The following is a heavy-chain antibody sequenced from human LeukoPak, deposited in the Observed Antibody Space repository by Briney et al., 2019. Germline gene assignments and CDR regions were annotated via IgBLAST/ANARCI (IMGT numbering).Heavy chain of an antibody. D-gene: IGHD2-21*01. Sequence: GESLKISCEGSGYSFTRNWIGWVRQMPGKGLEWMGIIYPGDSDTKYSPSFQGQVTISADKSISTAYLQWSSLKASDTAMYYCARRRVEMLSSYMDVWGKGTTVTVSS. CDR3: ARRRVEMLSSYMDV. V-gene: IGHV5-51*01. CDR2: IYPGDSDT. J-gene: IGHJ6*03. CDR1: GYSFTRNW.